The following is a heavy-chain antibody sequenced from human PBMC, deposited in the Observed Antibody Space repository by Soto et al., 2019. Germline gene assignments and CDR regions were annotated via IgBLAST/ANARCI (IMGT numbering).Heavy chain of an antibody. D-gene: IGHD5-12*01. CDR3: ARRIVATATFDY. CDR2: IYYAGST. CDR1: GGSISSSSYY. Sequence: PSETLSLTCTVSGGSISSSSYYWSWIRQPPGRGLEWIGFIYYAGSTKYNPSLNSRVTISVDTSKNQFSLTVTSVTAADTAVYYCARRIVATATFDYWGQGTLVTVSS. V-gene: IGHV4-61*05. J-gene: IGHJ4*02.